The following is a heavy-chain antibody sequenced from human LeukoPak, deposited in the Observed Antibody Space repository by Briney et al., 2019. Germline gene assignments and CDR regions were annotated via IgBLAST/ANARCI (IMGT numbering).Heavy chain of an antibody. D-gene: IGHD3-22*01. CDR3: ARVLYYYDSSMGAFDI. J-gene: IGHJ3*02. CDR1: GYTFTSYY. V-gene: IGHV1-46*01. CDR2: INPNGGST. Sequence: ASVKVSCKASGYTFTSYYMHWVRQAPGQGLEWMGIINPNGGSTNYAQKLQGRVTMTTDTSTSTAYMELRSLRSDDTAVYYCARVLYYYDSSMGAFDIWGQGTMVTVSS.